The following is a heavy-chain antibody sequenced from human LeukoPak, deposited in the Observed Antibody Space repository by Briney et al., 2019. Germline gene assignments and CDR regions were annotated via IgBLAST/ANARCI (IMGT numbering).Heavy chain of an antibody. D-gene: IGHD6-13*01. CDR2: INHSGST. CDR3: ARHRRYNNTWYADY. CDR1: GGSISSYY. J-gene: IGHJ4*02. Sequence: PSETLSLTCTVSGGSISSYYWSWIRQPPGKGLEWIGEINHSGSTNYNPSLKSRVTISVDTSKNQFSLKLTSVTAADTALYYCARHRRYNNTWYADYWGQGTLVTVSS. V-gene: IGHV4-34*01.